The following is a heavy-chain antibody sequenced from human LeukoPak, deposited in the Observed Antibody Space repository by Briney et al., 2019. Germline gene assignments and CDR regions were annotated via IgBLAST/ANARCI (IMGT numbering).Heavy chain of an antibody. V-gene: IGHV4-34*01. CDR1: GGSFSGYY. Sequence: PSETLSLTCAVYGGSFSGYYWSWIRQPPGKGLEWIGEINRSGNTNYNSSLKRRVTISVDTSKNQFSLRLSSVTAADTAVYYCARTSREFDYWGQGTLVTVSS. CDR3: ARTSREFDY. J-gene: IGHJ4*02. CDR2: INRSGNT.